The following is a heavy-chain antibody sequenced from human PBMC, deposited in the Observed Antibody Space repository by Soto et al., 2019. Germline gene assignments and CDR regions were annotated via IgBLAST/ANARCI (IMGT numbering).Heavy chain of an antibody. CDR1: GFTFSSYA. J-gene: IGHJ4*02. Sequence: QVQLVESGGGVVQPGRSLRLSCAASGFTFSSYAMHWVRQAPGKGLEWVAVISYDGSNKYYADSVKGRFTISRDNSKNTLYLQMNSLRAEDTAVYYCARGRSPLYPNRDDYWGQGTLVTVSS. V-gene: IGHV3-30-3*01. D-gene: IGHD2-8*01. CDR3: ARGRSPLYPNRDDY. CDR2: ISYDGSNK.